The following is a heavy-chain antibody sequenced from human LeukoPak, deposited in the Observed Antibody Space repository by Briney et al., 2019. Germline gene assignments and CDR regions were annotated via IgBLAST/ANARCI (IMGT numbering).Heavy chain of an antibody. D-gene: IGHD6-19*01. Sequence: SVKVSCKASGGTFSSYAISWVRQAPGQGLEWMGGIIPIFGTANYAQKFQGRVTITADESTSTAYMELSSLRSEDTAVYYCARGKVSGGGSSRYWIAVAGSGLDYWGQGTLVTVSS. CDR3: ARGKVSGGGSSRYWIAVAGSGLDY. J-gene: IGHJ4*02. V-gene: IGHV1-69*01. CDR1: GGTFSSYA. CDR2: IIPIFGTA.